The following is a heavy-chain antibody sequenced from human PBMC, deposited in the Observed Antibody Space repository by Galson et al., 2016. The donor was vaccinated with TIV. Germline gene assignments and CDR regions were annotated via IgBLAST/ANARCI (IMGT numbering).Heavy chain of an antibody. Sequence: QSGAEVKKTGESLKISCKGSGYTFTTYWIAWVRQMPGKGLEWMGIIYGGDSDTRYSPSFQGQVTMSAAKFLSTAYLQWNSLQASDTAISYCARHSYDYYDNTGPTGGFDYWGQGTLVTVSS. J-gene: IGHJ4*02. CDR2: IYGGDSDT. CDR3: ARHSYDYYDNTGPTGGFDY. CDR1: GYTFTTYW. V-gene: IGHV5-51*01. D-gene: IGHD3-22*01.